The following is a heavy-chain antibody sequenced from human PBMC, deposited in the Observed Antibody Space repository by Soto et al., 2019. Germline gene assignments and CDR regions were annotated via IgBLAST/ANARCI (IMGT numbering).Heavy chain of an antibody. CDR2: IFSGGSE. CDR3: ARDSAASFDY. J-gene: IGHJ4*02. D-gene: IGHD2-15*01. V-gene: IGHV3-66*01. Sequence: EVHLVESGGGVVQPGESLRLSCAASGLTVSSSQMSWVRQAPGKGLEWVSVIFSGGSEYYADSVQGRFTISRDTSKNTLYLQMNSLRVEDTAVYYCARDSAASFDYWGQGTLVTVSS. CDR1: GLTVSSSQ.